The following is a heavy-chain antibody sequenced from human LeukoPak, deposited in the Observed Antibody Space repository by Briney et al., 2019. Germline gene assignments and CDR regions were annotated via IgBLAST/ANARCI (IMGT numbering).Heavy chain of an antibody. V-gene: IGHV1-46*01. CDR1: GYTFTTYY. D-gene: IGHD2-2*01. Sequence: ASVKVSCKASGYTFTTYYMNWVRQAPGQGLEWMGVINPSGGGTSYARKFQGRVTMTRDTSTTTVYMELYSLRSEDTAVYYCARGSSNSPKRFDYWGQGARVIVSS. J-gene: IGHJ4*02. CDR2: INPSGGGT. CDR3: ARGSSNSPKRFDY.